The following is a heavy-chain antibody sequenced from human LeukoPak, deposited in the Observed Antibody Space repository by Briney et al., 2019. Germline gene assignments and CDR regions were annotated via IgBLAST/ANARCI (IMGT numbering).Heavy chain of an antibody. V-gene: IGHV4-31*03. CDR3: AREDYYDSSGYLDY. CDR1: GGSISSSGYY. J-gene: IGHJ4*02. CDR2: IYYSGTT. D-gene: IGHD3-22*01. Sequence: SQTLSLTCTVSGGSISSSGYYWSWLRQHPGKGPEWIGYIYYSGTTYYNPSLKSRVTISVDTSKNQFSLKLFSVTAADTAVYYCAREDYYDSSGYLDYWGQGTLVTVSS.